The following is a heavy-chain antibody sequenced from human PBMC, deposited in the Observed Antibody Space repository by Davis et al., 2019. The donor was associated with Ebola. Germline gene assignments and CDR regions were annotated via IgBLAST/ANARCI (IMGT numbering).Heavy chain of an antibody. J-gene: IGHJ4*02. V-gene: IGHV4-61*01. Sequence: MPSETLSLTCTVSGGSVSSGSYYWSWIRQPPGKGLEWIGYIYYSGSTNYNPSLKSRVTISVDTSKNQFSLKLSSVTAADTAVYYCARGVPTYYYDSSGYGATQNHFDYWGQGTLVTVSS. D-gene: IGHD3-22*01. CDR1: GGSVSSGSYY. CDR3: ARGVPTYYYDSSGYGATQNHFDY. CDR2: IYYSGST.